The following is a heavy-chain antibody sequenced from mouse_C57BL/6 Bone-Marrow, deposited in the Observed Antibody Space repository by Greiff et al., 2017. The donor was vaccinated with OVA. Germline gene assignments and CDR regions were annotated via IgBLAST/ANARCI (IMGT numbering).Heavy chain of an antibody. V-gene: IGHV1-82*01. J-gene: IGHJ4*01. CDR2: IYPGDGDT. Sequence: QVQLKQSGPELVKPGASVKISCKASGYAFSSSWMNWVKQRPGKGLEWIGRIYPGDGDTNYNGKFKGKATLTADKSSSTAYMQLSSLTSEDSAVYFCARFPWDVGAMDYWGQGTSVTVSS. CDR3: ARFPWDVGAMDY. CDR1: GYAFSSSW. D-gene: IGHD4-1*01.